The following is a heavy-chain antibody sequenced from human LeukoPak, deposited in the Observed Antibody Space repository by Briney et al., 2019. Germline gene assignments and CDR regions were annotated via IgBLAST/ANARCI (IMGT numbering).Heavy chain of an antibody. D-gene: IGHD6-13*01. V-gene: IGHV3-23*01. CDR2: ISSSGRNT. CDR1: GFTFSNVW. J-gene: IGHJ1*01. Sequence: GGSLRLSCAASGFTFSNVWMSWVRQAPGNGLEWVSSISSSGRNTYYADSVKGRFTISRDNTKDTLYLQMNSLRAEDSAVFYCTKDPSAPGTAEYFQHWGQGTLVTVSS. CDR3: TKDPSAPGTAEYFQH.